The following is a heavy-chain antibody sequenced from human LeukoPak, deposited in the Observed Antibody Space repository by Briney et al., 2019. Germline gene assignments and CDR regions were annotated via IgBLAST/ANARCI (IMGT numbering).Heavy chain of an antibody. V-gene: IGHV3-30-3*01. CDR2: ISYDGALT. J-gene: IGHJ4*02. CDR3: ARDLSEKYSSDY. D-gene: IGHD2/OR15-2a*01. Sequence: GRSLRLSCAASGFTFRNYAIHWARQAPGKGLEWVTYISYDGALTYYADSVKGRFTISRDNSKSTLYLHMNSLRAEDTAVYYCARDLSEKYSSDYWGQGTLVTVSS. CDR1: GFTFRNYA.